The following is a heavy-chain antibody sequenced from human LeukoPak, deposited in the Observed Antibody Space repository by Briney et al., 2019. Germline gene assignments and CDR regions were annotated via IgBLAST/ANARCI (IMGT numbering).Heavy chain of an antibody. CDR3: ATTTWIQLWTFDY. Sequence: ASETLSLTCTVSGGSISSYYWSWIRQPTGKGLEWIGYIYYSGSTNYNPSLRSRVTISVDTSKNQFSLKLSSVTAADTAVYYCATTTWIQLWTFDYWGQGTLVTVSS. CDR2: IYYSGST. J-gene: IGHJ4*02. CDR1: GGSISSYY. V-gene: IGHV4-59*01. D-gene: IGHD5-18*01.